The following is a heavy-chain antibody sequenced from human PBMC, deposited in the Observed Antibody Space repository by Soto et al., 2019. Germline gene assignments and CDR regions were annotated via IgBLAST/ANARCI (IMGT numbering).Heavy chain of an antibody. J-gene: IGHJ4*02. CDR2: TYYRSKWYF. D-gene: IGHD6-19*01. V-gene: IGHV6-1*01. Sequence: SQTLSLTCAISGDSVSSNSAAWNWIRQSPSRGLEWLGRTYYRSKWYFEYALSVKSRITINPDTSKNQFSLQLRSVTPDDTAVYYCAREYNTGWSTWGQGTLVTAPQ. CDR1: GDSVSSNSAA. CDR3: AREYNTGWST.